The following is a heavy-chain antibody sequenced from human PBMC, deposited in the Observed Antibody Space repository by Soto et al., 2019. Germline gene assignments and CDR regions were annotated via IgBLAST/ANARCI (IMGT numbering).Heavy chain of an antibody. D-gene: IGHD4-4*01. CDR3: ARVSFSNDYDHYYMDV. V-gene: IGHV3-66*01. Sequence: EVQVVESGGGLVQPGGSLRLSCAASGFSVRVNYMTWVRQAPGKGLEWVSVTYTGGDTDYADSVKGRFTTSRDNSKNMLYLEVSSLSAEDTAVYYCARVSFSNDYDHYYMDVWGKGTTVTVSS. J-gene: IGHJ6*03. CDR2: TYTGGDT. CDR1: GFSVRVNY.